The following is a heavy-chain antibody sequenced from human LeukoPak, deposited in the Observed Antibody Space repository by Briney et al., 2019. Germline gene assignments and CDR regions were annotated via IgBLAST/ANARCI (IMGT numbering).Heavy chain of an antibody. CDR1: GGSISSYY. Sequence: SETLSLTCTVSGGSISSYYWSWIRQPPGKGLEWIRYIYYSGSTNYNPSLKSRVTTSVDTSKNQFSLSLSSVTAADTAVYYCARWEVRLNAFEMWGQGTMVTVSS. CDR2: IYYSGST. V-gene: IGHV4-59*08. D-gene: IGHD3-10*01. CDR3: ARWEVRLNAFEM. J-gene: IGHJ3*02.